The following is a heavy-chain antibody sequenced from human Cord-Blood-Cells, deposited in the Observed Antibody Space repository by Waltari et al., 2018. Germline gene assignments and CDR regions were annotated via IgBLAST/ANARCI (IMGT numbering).Heavy chain of an antibody. J-gene: IGHJ3*02. CDR3: AKELDKYAFDI. CDR2: IRYDGSNK. V-gene: IGHV3-30*02. CDR1: GLTFSSYG. Sequence: QVQLVESGGGVVQPGGSLRLSCAASGLTFSSYGMHWVRQAPGKGLEWVAFIRYDGSNKYYAASVKCRFTISRDNSKNTLYLQMNSLRAEDTAVYYCAKELDKYAFDIWGQGTMVTVSS. D-gene: IGHD2-2*03.